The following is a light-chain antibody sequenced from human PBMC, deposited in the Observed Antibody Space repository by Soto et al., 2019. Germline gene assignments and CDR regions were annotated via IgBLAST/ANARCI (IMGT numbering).Light chain of an antibody. V-gene: IGKV1-5*03. CDR2: RAS. J-gene: IGKJ1*01. Sequence: DIQMTQSPSTLSASVGDRVTITCRASQSIGNYLAWYQQKPGKAPSLLIYRASGLEGGVPSRFSGSGSGTEFTLTISSLQPDDFATYYCQQYNSYPRTFGQGPKVEI. CDR1: QSIGNY. CDR3: QQYNSYPRT.